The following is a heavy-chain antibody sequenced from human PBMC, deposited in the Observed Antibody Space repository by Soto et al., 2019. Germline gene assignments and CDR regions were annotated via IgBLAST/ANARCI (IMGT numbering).Heavy chain of an antibody. CDR2: IYYSGNT. CDR3: VRERSSGYYFDY. Sequence: SETLSLTCTVSGGSISSGGYYWSWIRQHPGKGLEWIGYIYYSGNTHYNPSLKSRVTISVDTSKNQFSLKLSSVAAADTAVYYCVRERSSGYYFDYWGQGTLVTVSS. J-gene: IGHJ4*02. CDR1: GGSISSGGYY. D-gene: IGHD3-22*01. V-gene: IGHV4-31*03.